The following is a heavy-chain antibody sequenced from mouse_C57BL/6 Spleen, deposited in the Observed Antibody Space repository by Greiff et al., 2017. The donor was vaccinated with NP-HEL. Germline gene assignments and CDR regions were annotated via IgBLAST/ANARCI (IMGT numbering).Heavy chain of an antibody. CDR1: GFTFSDFY. CDR3: ARDDYGSSYGAMDY. D-gene: IGHD1-1*01. J-gene: IGHJ4*01. Sequence: EVNVVESGGGLVQSGRSLRLSCATSGFTFSDFYMEWVRQAPGKGLEWIAASRNKANDYTTEYSASVKGRFIVSRDTSQSILYLQMNALRAEDTAIYYCARDDYGSSYGAMDYWGQGTSVTVSS. V-gene: IGHV7-1*01. CDR2: SRNKANDYTT.